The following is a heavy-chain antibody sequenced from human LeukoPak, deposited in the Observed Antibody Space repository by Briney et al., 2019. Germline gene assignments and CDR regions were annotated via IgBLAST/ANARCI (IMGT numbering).Heavy chain of an antibody. CDR3: ARLWFGESSKNFFDY. CDR2: INPNSGGT. V-gene: IGHV1-2*02. D-gene: IGHD3-10*01. CDR1: VYTFTDYY. Sequence: ASVTVSLMSSVYTFTDYYMHWVRQAPGQGLEWMGWINPNSGGTNYAQKFQGRVTMTRDTSISTAYTELSRLRSDDTAVYYCARLWFGESSKNFFDYWGQGTLVTVSS. J-gene: IGHJ4*02.